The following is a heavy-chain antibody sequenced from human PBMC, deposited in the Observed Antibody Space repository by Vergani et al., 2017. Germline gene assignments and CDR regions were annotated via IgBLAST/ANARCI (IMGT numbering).Heavy chain of an antibody. CDR1: GFTFSNAW. J-gene: IGHJ4*02. CDR2: IKSKTDGGTT. Sequence: EVQLVESGGGLVQPGGSLRLSCAASGFTFSNAWMSWVRQAPGKGLEWVGRIKSKTDGGTTDYAAPVKGRFTISSDDSKNTLYLQMNSLKTEDTAVYYCTAPGSHYYDSSGYYYGFDFDYWGQGTLVTVSS. CDR3: TAPGSHYYDSSGYYYGFDFDY. V-gene: IGHV3-15*01. D-gene: IGHD3-22*01.